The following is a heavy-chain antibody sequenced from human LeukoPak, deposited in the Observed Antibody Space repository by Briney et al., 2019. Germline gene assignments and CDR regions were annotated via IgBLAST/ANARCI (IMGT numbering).Heavy chain of an antibody. CDR2: IYYSGST. CDR1: GVSISSSNSY. Sequence: SETLSLTCTVSGVSISSSNSYWGWIRQPPGKGLEWIGSIYYSGSTYYNPSLKSRVTISVDTSKNQFSLKLSSVTAADTAVYYCARVNYYGSGSPYYMDVWGKGTTVTVSS. V-gene: IGHV4-39*07. CDR3: ARVNYYGSGSPYYMDV. J-gene: IGHJ6*03. D-gene: IGHD3-10*01.